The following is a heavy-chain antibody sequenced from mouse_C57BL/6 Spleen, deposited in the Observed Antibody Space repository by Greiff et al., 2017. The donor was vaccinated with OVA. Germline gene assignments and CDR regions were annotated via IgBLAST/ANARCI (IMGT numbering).Heavy chain of an antibody. Sequence: EVKLMESGGGLVQPGGSLSLSCAASGFTFTDCYMSWVRQPPGKALEWLGFIRNKANGYTTEYSASVKGRFTISRDNSQSILYLQMNALRAEDSATYYCARYGNYFDYWGQGTTLTVSS. J-gene: IGHJ2*01. V-gene: IGHV7-3*01. CDR3: ARYGNYFDY. CDR2: IRNKANGYTT. CDR1: GFTFTDCY.